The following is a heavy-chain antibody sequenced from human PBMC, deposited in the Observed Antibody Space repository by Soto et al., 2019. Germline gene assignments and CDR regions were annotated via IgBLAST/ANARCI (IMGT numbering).Heavy chain of an antibody. J-gene: IGHJ3*01. CDR2: IVPIFTLT. D-gene: IGHD6-13*01. CDR1: GDTFRHYA. V-gene: IGHV1-69*12. CDR3: AREASAAGTIREDASDV. Sequence: QVQLVQSGAEVKKPASSVKVACKVSGDTFRHYAINWVRQAPGLGLEWRGAIVPIFTLTTYAPTFQGSVTNAADEATSTAYKKLRSLRSNDTATYYRAREASAAGTIREDASDVWGQGTTVTVSS.